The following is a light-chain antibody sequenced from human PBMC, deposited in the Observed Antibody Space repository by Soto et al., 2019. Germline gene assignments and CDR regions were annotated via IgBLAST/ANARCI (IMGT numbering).Light chain of an antibody. CDR1: SSDAGGSNG. CDR2: DVS. CDR3: SSYTSSSTYV. V-gene: IGLV2-18*02. Sequence: QSALTQPPSVSGSPGQSVAISCTGTSSDAGGSNGVSWYQQPPGTAPKLIIYDVSNRPSGVPDRFSGSKSGNTASLIISGLQAEDEGDYYCSSYTSSSTYVFGTGTKVTVL. J-gene: IGLJ1*01.